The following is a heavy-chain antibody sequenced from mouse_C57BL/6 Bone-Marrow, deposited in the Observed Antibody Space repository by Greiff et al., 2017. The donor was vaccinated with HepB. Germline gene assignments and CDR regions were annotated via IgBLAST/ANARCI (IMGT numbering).Heavy chain of an antibody. J-gene: IGHJ3*01. CDR2: IKPGSGGT. CDR1: GYAFTNYL. D-gene: IGHD3-2*02. CDR3: ARGGSSGGPY. V-gene: IGHV1-54*01. Sequence: VQLQQSGAELVRPGTSVKVSCKASGYAFTNYLIEWVKQRPGQGLEWIGVIKPGSGGTNYNEKFKGKATLTADKSSSTAYMQLSSLTSEDSAVYFCARGGSSGGPYWGQGTLVTVSA.